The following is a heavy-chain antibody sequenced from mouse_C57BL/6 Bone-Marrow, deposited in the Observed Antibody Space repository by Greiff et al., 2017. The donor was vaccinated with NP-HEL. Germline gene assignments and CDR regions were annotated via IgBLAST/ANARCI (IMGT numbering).Heavy chain of an antibody. D-gene: IGHD2-3*01. CDR1: GYTFTSYW. CDR3: ARYDGYPHWYFDV. Sequence: QVQLQQSGAELVMPGASVKLSCKASGYTFTSYWMHWVKQRPGQGLEWIGEIDPSDSYTNYNQKFKGKSTLTVDKSSSTAYMQLSSLTSEDSAVYYCARYDGYPHWYFDVWGTGTTVTVSS. CDR2: IDPSDSYT. V-gene: IGHV1-69*01. J-gene: IGHJ1*03.